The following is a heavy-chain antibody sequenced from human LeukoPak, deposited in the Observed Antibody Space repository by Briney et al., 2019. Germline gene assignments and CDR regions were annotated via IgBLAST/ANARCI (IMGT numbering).Heavy chain of an antibody. CDR2: INTNTGNP. CDR1: GYTFTDYY. Sequence: ASVKVSCKASGYTFTDYYIHWVRQAPGQGLEWMGWINTNTGNPTYAQGFTGRFVFSLDTSVSTAYLQISSLKAEDTAVYYCARDWPGGVVTAIESEGDPWGQGTLVTVSS. V-gene: IGHV7-4-1*02. D-gene: IGHD2-21*02. J-gene: IGHJ5*02. CDR3: ARDWPGGVVTAIESEGDP.